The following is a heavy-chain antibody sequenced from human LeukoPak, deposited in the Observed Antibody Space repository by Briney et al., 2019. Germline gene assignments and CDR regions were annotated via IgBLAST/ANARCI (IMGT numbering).Heavy chain of an antibody. CDR1: GGSVSSGSYY. V-gene: IGHV4-61*01. Sequence: SETLSLTCTVSGGSVSSGSYYWSWIRQPPGKGLEWIGYIYYSGSTNYNPSLKSRVTISVDTSKNQFSLKLSSVTAADTAVYYCARGRRDYVWGSYRQVPFDYWGQGTLVTVSS. CDR2: IYYSGST. D-gene: IGHD3-16*02. J-gene: IGHJ4*02. CDR3: ARGRRDYVWGSYRQVPFDY.